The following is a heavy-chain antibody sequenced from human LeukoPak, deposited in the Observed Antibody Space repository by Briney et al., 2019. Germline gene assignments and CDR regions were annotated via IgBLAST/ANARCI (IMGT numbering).Heavy chain of an antibody. D-gene: IGHD1-14*01. Sequence: ASVKVSCKASGYTFTSYDINWVRQATGQGLEWRGWMNPNSGNTGYAQKFQGRVTMTRNTSISTAYMDLSSLRSEDTAVYYCARGPGLNQYYQHWGQGTLVTVSS. J-gene: IGHJ1*01. CDR3: ARGPGLNQYYQH. CDR1: GYTFTSYD. V-gene: IGHV1-8*01. CDR2: MNPNSGNT.